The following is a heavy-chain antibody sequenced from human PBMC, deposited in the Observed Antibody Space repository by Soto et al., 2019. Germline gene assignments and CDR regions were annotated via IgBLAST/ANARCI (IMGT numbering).Heavy chain of an antibody. D-gene: IGHD3-16*02. CDR3: ASPTRLHLGELSSALDY. V-gene: IGHV1-46*03. Sequence: GASVKVSCKASGYTFTSYYMHWVRQAPGQGLEWMGIINPSGGSTSYAQKFQGRVTMTRDTSTSTVYMELSSLRSEDTAVYYCASPTRLHLGELSSALDYWGQGTLVTVSS. J-gene: IGHJ4*02. CDR1: GYTFTSYY. CDR2: INPSGGST.